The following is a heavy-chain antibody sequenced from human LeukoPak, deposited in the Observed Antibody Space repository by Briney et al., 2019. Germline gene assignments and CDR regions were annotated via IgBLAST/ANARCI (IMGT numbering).Heavy chain of an antibody. Sequence: PSETLSLTCTVSGGSISSYYWSWIRQPPGKGLEWIGYIYTSGSTNYNPSLKSRVTISVDTSKNQFSLKLSSVTAADTAVYYCARRTGTRSYNWFDPWGQGTLVTVSS. J-gene: IGHJ5*02. D-gene: IGHD1-7*01. CDR3: ARRTGTRSYNWFDP. V-gene: IGHV4-4*09. CDR1: GGSISSYY. CDR2: IYTSGST.